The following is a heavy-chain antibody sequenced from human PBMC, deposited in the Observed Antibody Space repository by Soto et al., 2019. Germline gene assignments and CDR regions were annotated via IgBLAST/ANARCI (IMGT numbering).Heavy chain of an antibody. CDR1: GGSISNSDYY. D-gene: IGHD4-4*01. V-gene: IGHV4-39*01. J-gene: IGHJ4*02. CDR2: IYYSGTT. Sequence: QLQLQESGPGLVKPSETLSLTCTVSGGSISNSDYYWGWIRQPPGKELEWIGTIYYSGTTYFNPSLNSRVTIAVDTSKNQFALKLRSVTAADTAVYYCARLVYINYVGYYFDYWGQGTLVTVSS. CDR3: ARLVYINYVGYYFDY.